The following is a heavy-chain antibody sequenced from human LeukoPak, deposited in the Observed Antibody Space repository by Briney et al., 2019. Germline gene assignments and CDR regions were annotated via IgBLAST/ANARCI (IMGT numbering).Heavy chain of an antibody. CDR2: IYPGDSDT. J-gene: IGHJ1*01. D-gene: IGHD6-6*01. CDR1: GYSFTSYW. CDR3: AVSSSFSIEYFQH. V-gene: IGHV5-51*01. Sequence: GESLQISCKGSGYSFTSYWIGWVRQMPGKGLEWMGIIYPGDSDTRYSPSFQGQVTISADKSISTAYLQWSSLKASDTAMYYCAVSSSFSIEYFQHWGQGTLVTVSS.